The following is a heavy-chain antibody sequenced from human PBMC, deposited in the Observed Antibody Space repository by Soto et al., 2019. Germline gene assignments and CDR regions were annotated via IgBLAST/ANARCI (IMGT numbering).Heavy chain of an antibody. CDR3: ARRESQGPIDY. CDR1: GYSISSSNW. D-gene: IGHD1-26*01. Sequence: QVQLQESGPGLVKPSDTLSLTCAVSGYSISSSNWWGWIRQPPGKGLEWIGYIYYSGTTYYNPSLKSRVTMSVHTSKNQFSLRLTSVTAVDTAVYYCARRESQGPIDYWGQGTLVTVSS. V-gene: IGHV4-28*01. CDR2: IYYSGTT. J-gene: IGHJ4*02.